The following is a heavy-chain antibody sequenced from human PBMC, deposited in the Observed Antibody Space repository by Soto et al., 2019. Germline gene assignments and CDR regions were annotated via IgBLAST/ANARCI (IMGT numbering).Heavy chain of an antibody. CDR2: IYPGDSDT. D-gene: IGHD6-13*01. J-gene: IGHJ6*03. CDR3: ARRTSSSSWPLLANEYYYYYSMDV. Sequence: GESLKISCKGSGYSFTSYWIGWVRQMPGKGLEWMGIIYPGDSDTRYSPSFQGQVTISADKSISTAYLQWSSLKASDTAMYYCARRTSSSSWPLLANEYYYYYSMDVWGKGTMVTVPS. V-gene: IGHV5-51*01. CDR1: GYSFTSYW.